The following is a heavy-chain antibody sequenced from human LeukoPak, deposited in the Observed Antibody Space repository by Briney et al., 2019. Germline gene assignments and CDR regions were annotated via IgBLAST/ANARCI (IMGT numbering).Heavy chain of an antibody. V-gene: IGHV4-39*01. CDR1: GVSISSSSYH. D-gene: IGHD5-18*01. Sequence: WETLSLTCTVSGVSISSSSYHWDWIRQPQGKGLEWIGSIYDSGSTYYSPSLKSRVTISVDTSKNQFSLKLNSVTAADTAVYYCTRQVLHTAMDYWGQGTLVTVSS. CDR2: IYDSGST. CDR3: TRQVLHTAMDY. J-gene: IGHJ4*02.